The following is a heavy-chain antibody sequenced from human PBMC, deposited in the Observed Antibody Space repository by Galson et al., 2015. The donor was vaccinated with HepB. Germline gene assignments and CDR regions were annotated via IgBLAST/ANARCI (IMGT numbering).Heavy chain of an antibody. CDR1: GFTFSSYS. CDR2: ISYTSSTI. Sequence: SLRLSCAASGFTFSSYSMNWVRQAPGKGLEWISYISYTSSTIYYADSVKGRFTISRDNANNSLYLQMNSLRAEDTAVYYCVRMITVTGRRFDYWGQGTLVTVSS. V-gene: IGHV3-48*01. D-gene: IGHD4-17*01. CDR3: VRMITVTGRRFDY. J-gene: IGHJ4*02.